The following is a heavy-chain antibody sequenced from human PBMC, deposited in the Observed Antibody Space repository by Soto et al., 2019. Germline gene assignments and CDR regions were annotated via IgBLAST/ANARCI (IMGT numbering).Heavy chain of an antibody. Sequence: SETLSLTCTVSGGSISSYYWSWIRQPPGKGLEWIGYIYYSGGTNYNPSLKSRVTISVDTSKNQFSLKLSSVTAADTAVYYCARAQARRGLRLGELSLYFDYWGQGTLVNVS. CDR1: GGSISSYY. J-gene: IGHJ4*02. CDR2: IYYSGGT. V-gene: IGHV4-59*01. D-gene: IGHD3-16*02. CDR3: ARAQARRGLRLGELSLYFDY.